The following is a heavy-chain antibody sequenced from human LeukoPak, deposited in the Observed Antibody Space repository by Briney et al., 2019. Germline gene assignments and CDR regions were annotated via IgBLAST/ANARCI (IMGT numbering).Heavy chain of an antibody. CDR1: GGSIRSYY. V-gene: IGHV4-59*01. D-gene: IGHD3-3*01. J-gene: IGHJ4*02. Sequence: PSETLSLTCTVSGGSIRSYYWSWIRQPPGKGLEWIGYIYFSGSTSYNPSLKSRVTISVDRSKNQFSLKLSSVAAADTAVYYYARSYDTNFDYWGQGTLVTVSS. CDR3: ARSYDTNFDY. CDR2: IYFSGST.